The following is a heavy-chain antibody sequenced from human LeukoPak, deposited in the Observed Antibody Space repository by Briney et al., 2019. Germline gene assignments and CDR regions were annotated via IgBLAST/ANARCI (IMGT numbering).Heavy chain of an antibody. V-gene: IGHV3-21*01. J-gene: IGHJ3*02. CDR1: GFTFDSYG. CDR2: ISSSSSYI. D-gene: IGHD3-16*01. Sequence: TAGGTLGLSCAASGFTFDSYGMNWVRQAPGKGLEWVSSISSSSSYIYYGDSVKGRFTISRDNAKNSLYLQMNSLRAEDTAVYYCARAWVPLGAFDIWGQGTMVTVSS. CDR3: ARAWVPLGAFDI.